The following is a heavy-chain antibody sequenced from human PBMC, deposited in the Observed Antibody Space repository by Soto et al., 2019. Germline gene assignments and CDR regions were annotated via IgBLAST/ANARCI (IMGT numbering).Heavy chain of an antibody. D-gene: IGHD6-19*01. Sequence: EVQLLESGGGLVQPGGSLRLSCAASGFTFSSYAMSWVRQAPGKGLEWVSAISGSGGSTYYADSVKGRFTISRDNSKNPLYLQMNSLRAEDTAVYYCAKDLGHSSGWYYYWGQGTLVTVSS. CDR1: GFTFSSYA. V-gene: IGHV3-23*01. J-gene: IGHJ4*02. CDR2: ISGSGGST. CDR3: AKDLGHSSGWYYY.